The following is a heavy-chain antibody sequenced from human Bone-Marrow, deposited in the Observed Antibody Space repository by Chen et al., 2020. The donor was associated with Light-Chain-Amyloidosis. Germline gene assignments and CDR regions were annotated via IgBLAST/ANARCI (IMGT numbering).Heavy chain of an antibody. V-gene: IGHV3-43*02. CDR1: GFSFDDYA. CDR3: TRVPSYRSGWSR. Sequence: EVQLVESGGGVVQPGGSLRLSCAASGFSFDDYAMHWVRQAPGMALEWVSLLRWDAASTDYADSVRGRFTISRDNSKNSLYLQRNSLRTDDTALYYGTRVPSYRSGWSRWGQGTLVTVSS. J-gene: IGHJ4*02. D-gene: IGHD6-19*01. CDR2: LRWDAAST.